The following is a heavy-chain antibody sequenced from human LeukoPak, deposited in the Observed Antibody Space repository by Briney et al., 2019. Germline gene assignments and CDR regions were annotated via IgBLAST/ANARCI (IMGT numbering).Heavy chain of an antibody. J-gene: IGHJ4*02. D-gene: IGHD1-26*01. Sequence: SETLTLTCTVSGGSISRSSYYWGWIRQPPGKGLEWIGSIYYSGSTYYNPSLKSRVTISVDTSKNQFSLKLSSVTAPDTAVYCCARHSSGAVNNDFDYWGQGTLVTVSS. CDR1: GGSISRSSYY. CDR2: IYYSGST. CDR3: ARHSSGAVNNDFDY. V-gene: IGHV4-39*01.